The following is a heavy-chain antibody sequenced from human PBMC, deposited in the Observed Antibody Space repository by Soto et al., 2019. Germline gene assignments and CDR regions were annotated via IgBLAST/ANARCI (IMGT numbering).Heavy chain of an antibody. J-gene: IGHJ4*02. CDR1: GYSVNIDYY. CDR2: VDHSGRT. V-gene: IGHV4-38-2*01. D-gene: IGHD3-10*01. CDR3: AKKGYYPSGKINLFDS. Sequence: PSETLSLTCAVSGYSVNIDYYCGWMRQPPGKGLEWIGSVDHSGRTYYSPSLRSRLTIFIDTSKNQFSLRLTSVTAADTAMYFCAKKGYYPSGKINLFDSWGPGTLVTVSS.